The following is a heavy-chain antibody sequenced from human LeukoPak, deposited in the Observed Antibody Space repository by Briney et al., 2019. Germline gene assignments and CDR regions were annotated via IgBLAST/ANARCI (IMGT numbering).Heavy chain of an antibody. CDR2: INHSGST. J-gene: IGHJ4*02. D-gene: IGHD3-9*01. CDR1: GLTFSSYS. CDR3: ARAPGLNGDDILTGYRFDY. Sequence: GSLRLSCAASGLTFSSYSMNWVRQPPGKGLEWIGEINHSGSTNYNPSLKSRVTISVDTSKNQFSLKLSSVTAADTAVYYCARAPGLNGDDILTGYRFDYWGQGTLVTVSS. V-gene: IGHV4-34*01.